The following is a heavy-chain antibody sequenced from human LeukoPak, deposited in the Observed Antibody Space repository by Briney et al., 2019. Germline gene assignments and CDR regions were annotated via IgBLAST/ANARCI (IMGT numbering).Heavy chain of an antibody. CDR1: GFTFSSYS. J-gene: IGHJ4*02. D-gene: IGHD3-22*01. V-gene: IGHV3-21*01. CDR3: IRHTDSRGYYYLSYFDY. CDR2: ISSSSSYI. Sequence: PGGSLRLSCAASGFTFSSYSMNWVRQAPGKGLEWVSSISSSSSYIYYADSVKGRFTISRDNAKNSLYLQMNSLRAEDTAVYYCIRHTDSRGYYYLSYFDYWGQGTLVTVSS.